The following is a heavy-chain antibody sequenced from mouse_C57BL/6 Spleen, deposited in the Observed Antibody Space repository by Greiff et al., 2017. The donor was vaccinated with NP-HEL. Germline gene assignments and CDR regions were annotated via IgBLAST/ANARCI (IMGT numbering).Heavy chain of an antibody. CDR2: IWRGGST. J-gene: IGHJ4*01. CDR3: ASYYYYGSSDYAMDY. Sequence: VKLQESGPGLVQPSQSLSITCTVSGFSLTSYGVHWVRQSPGKGLEWLGVIWRGGSTDYNAAFMSRLSITKDNSKSQVFFKMNSLQADDTAIYYCASYYYYGSSDYAMDYWGQGTSVTVSS. D-gene: IGHD1-1*01. V-gene: IGHV2-5*01. CDR1: GFSLTSYG.